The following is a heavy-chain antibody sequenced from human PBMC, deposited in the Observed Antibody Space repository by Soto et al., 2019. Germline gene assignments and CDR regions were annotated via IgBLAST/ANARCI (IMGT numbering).Heavy chain of an antibody. D-gene: IGHD3-10*01. CDR3: ARDKGDSMVRGVAIGPYFDY. J-gene: IGHJ4*02. Sequence: PGGSLRLSCAASGFTFTRYRLNWVRQAPGKGLEWVSSISSTTNYIYYGDSMKGRFTISRDNAKNSLYMEMNSLRSEDTAVYYCARDKGDSMVRGVAIGPYFDYWGQGTLVNVSS. CDR1: GFTFTRYR. V-gene: IGHV3-21*04. CDR2: ISSTTNYI.